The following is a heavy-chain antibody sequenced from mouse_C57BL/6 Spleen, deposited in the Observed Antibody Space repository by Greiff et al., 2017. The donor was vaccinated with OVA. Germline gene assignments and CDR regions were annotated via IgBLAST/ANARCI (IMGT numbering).Heavy chain of an antibody. Sequence: EVQLIESGPVLVKPGASVTMSCKASGYTFTDYYMHWVKQSPGQSLEWIGVINPYNGGTSYNQKFKGKAILTADKSSSTAYMELHSLTSEDSAVWYCAREGGYFDDWGKGTTLTVSS. CDR1: GYTFTDYY. CDR2: INPYNGGT. CDR3: AREGGYFDD. V-gene: IGHV1-19*01. J-gene: IGHJ2*01.